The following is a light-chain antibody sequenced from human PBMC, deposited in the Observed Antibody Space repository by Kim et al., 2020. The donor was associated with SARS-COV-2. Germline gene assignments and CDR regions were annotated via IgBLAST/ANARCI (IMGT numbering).Light chain of an antibody. J-gene: IGLJ2*01. CDR2: FDT. V-gene: IGLV3-21*04. CDR3: HVWNSSSNQGV. Sequence: SYELTQPPSVSVAPGKTAKITCAGADIGAKALHWYQQKPGRAPALVIYFDTDRPSGIPERFSGSNSENTATLTISRVEAGDEADYYCHVWNSSSNQGVFGGGTQLTVL. CDR1: DIGAKA.